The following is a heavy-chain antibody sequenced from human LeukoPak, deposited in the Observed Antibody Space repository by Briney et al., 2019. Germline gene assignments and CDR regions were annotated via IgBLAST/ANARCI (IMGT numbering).Heavy chain of an antibody. J-gene: IGHJ4*02. Sequence: SETLSLTCTVSGGSISSYYWSWIRQPPGKGLEWIGYIYYSGSTNYNPSLKSRVTISVDTSKNQFSLKLSSVTAADTAVYYCARLGYYGSDPFDYWGQGTLVTVFS. CDR3: ARLGYYGSDPFDY. D-gene: IGHD3-10*01. CDR1: GGSISSYY. CDR2: IYYSGST. V-gene: IGHV4-59*01.